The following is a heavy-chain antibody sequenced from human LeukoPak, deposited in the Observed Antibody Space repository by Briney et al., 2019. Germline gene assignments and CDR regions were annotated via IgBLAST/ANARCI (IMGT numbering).Heavy chain of an antibody. CDR1: GASMSSNY. CDR3: ARARGSSSGWGHYYYSLDV. CDR2: IYHSGST. J-gene: IGHJ6*02. D-gene: IGHD6-19*01. V-gene: IGHV4-59*12. Sequence: SETLSLTCNVSGASMSSNYWSWIRQPPGKGLEWIGYIYHSGSTNYNPSLRSRVTMSVDTAKSQFSVKLRSMTAADTSVFFCARARGSSSGWGHYYYSLDVWGQGTAVTVSS.